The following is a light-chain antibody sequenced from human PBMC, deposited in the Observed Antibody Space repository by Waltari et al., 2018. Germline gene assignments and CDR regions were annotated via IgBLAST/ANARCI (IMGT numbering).Light chain of an antibody. J-gene: IGLJ2*01. CDR1: SSDIGGYNR. CDR3: SSYAGSRIFGL. CDR2: EVN. Sequence: QAALTQSPSVSGSPGQSVTISCTGTSSDIGGYNRVSWYQQHPGKAPKLMIYEVNKRPSGVADRFSGSKSGNTASLTISGLQAEDEADYYYSSYAGSRIFGLFGVGTRLTVL. V-gene: IGLV2-18*02.